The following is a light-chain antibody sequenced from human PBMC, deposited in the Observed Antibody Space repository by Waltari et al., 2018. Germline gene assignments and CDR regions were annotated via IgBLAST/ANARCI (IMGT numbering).Light chain of an antibody. CDR3: YSADSSGNHRV. CDR1: ALPKKY. CDR2: EDS. J-gene: IGLJ3*02. Sequence: SYELTQPPSVSVSPGQTARITCSGDALPKKYAYWYQQKSGQAPVLVIYEDSKRPSGIPRGFSGSNSGTMATLTISGAKVEDEADYYCYSADSSGNHRVFGGGTKLTIL. V-gene: IGLV3-10*01.